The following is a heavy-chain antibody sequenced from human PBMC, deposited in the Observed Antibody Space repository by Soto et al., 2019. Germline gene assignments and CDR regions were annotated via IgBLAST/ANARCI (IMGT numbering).Heavy chain of an antibody. CDR2: IYDSGNT. CDR3: ATCQLGEYYYAMDM. V-gene: IGHV4-4*02. J-gene: IGHJ6*02. D-gene: IGHD7-27*01. Sequence: SETLSLTCGFSCDSITTYKWWTWVRQTPGRGLEWIGEIYDSGNTRYNPSLRSRVTISKDTSKNQLSLKLNSVTVADTAVYYCATCQLGEYYYAMDMWGQGTTVTVSS. CDR1: CDSITTYKW.